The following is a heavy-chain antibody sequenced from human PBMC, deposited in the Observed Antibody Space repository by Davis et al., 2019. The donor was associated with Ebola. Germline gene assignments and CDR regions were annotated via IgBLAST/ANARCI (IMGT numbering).Heavy chain of an antibody. CDR3: ARDFDYGDPFMAY. CDR2: ISGSGGST. D-gene: IGHD4-17*01. V-gene: IGHV3-23*01. CDR1: GFTFSSYA. Sequence: PGGSLRLSCAASGFTFSSYAMSWVRQAPGKGLEWVSAISGSGGSTYYADSVKGRFTISRDNAKNSLYLQMNSLRAEDTAVYYCARDFDYGDPFMAYWGQGTLVTVSS. J-gene: IGHJ4*02.